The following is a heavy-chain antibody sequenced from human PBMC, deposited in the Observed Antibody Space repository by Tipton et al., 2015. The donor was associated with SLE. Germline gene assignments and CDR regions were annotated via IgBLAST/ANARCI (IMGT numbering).Heavy chain of an antibody. CDR3: ASSGWPGNY. J-gene: IGHJ4*02. D-gene: IGHD6-19*01. CDR1: GFTFSSYA. V-gene: IGHV3-30-3*01. CDR2: ISYDGSNK. Sequence: RSLRLSCAASGFTFSSYAMSWVRQAPGKGLEWVAVISYDGSNKYYADSVKGRFTISRDNSKNTLYLQMNSLRAEDTAVYYCASSGWPGNYWGQGTLVTVSS.